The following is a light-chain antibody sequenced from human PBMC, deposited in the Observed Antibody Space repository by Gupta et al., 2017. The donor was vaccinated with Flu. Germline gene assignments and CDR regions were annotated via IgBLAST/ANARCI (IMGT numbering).Light chain of an antibody. Sequence: IPMTQSPSTLSASVGDRVTITCRASQSITIWLAWFQQKPGKAPKVLITKVSNLESGGPSRFIGSGCGTEFTLTISSLQPDDDAADYCQQYSPKCPGTFGKGTKVEAK. CDR2: KVS. CDR1: QSITIW. J-gene: IGKJ1*01. CDR3: QQYSPKCPGT. V-gene: IGKV1-5*03.